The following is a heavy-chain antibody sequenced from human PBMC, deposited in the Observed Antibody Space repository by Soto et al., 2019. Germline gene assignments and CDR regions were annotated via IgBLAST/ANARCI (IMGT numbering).Heavy chain of an antibody. Sequence: HPGGSLRLSCAASGFTFSNYWMHWVGQAPGKGLVWVSRINGDGSSTSYADSVKGRFTISRDNAKNTLYLQMNSLRAEDTAVYYYKRHLFRADSGWDKGTLITVSS. CDR1: GFTFSNYW. CDR2: INGDGSST. CDR3: KRHLFRADSG. J-gene: IGHJ4*02. V-gene: IGHV3-74*01. D-gene: IGHD1-26*01.